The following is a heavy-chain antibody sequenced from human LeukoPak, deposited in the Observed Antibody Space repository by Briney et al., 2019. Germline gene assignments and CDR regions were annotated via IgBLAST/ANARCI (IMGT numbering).Heavy chain of an antibody. J-gene: IGHJ4*02. CDR2: ISSSSSTI. CDR3: ARDHVGSGYYYFDS. V-gene: IGHV3-48*02. CDR1: GFTFSSYS. Sequence: GGSLRLSCAASGFTFSSYSMNWVRQAPGKGLEWVSYISSSSSTIYYADSVKGRFTISRDNAENSLYLQMNSLRDGDTALYYCARDHVGSGYYYFDSWGQGTLVTVSS. D-gene: IGHD3-22*01.